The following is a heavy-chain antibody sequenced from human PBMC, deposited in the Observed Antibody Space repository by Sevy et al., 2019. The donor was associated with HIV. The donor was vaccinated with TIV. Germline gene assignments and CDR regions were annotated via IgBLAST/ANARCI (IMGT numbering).Heavy chain of an antibody. D-gene: IGHD6-19*01. CDR1: GFTFSSYD. CDR3: VRAYSSGWYDY. CDR2: IGTAGDT. V-gene: IGHV3-13*01. Sequence: GGSLRLSCAASGFTFSSYDMHWVRQATGKGLEWVSAIGTAGDTYYPGSVKGRFTISRKNAKNSLYLQMNSLRVGDRAVYYCVRAYSSGWYDYWGQGTLVTVSS. J-gene: IGHJ4*02.